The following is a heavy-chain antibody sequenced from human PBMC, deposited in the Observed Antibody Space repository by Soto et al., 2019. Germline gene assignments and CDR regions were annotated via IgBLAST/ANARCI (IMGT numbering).Heavy chain of an antibody. Sequence: QVQLVQSGAEVKKAGASVKVSCKASGYTFSSYFMHWVRQAPGQGLEWMGIINPSGGSTSYAQKFQGRVTMTSDTYTSTVYMELSSLRSEDTAVYYCARVGDSSWCFDYWGQGTRVTVSS. CDR3: ARVGDSSWCFDY. V-gene: IGHV1-46*01. J-gene: IGHJ4*02. D-gene: IGHD6-13*01. CDR2: INPSGGST. CDR1: GYTFSSYF.